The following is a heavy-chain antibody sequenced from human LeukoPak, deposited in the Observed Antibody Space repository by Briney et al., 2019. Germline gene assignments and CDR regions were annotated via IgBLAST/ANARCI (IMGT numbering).Heavy chain of an antibody. Sequence: PSETLSLTCGVYGGPFSGYYWTWIRQFPGMGLEWIGEIIHSGRTNYNPSLTSRVTLSVDTSKNQFSLQLSSVTAADTAVYYCARGILVTVYAAFDYWGQGSLVTVSS. CDR1: GGPFSGYY. J-gene: IGHJ4*02. V-gene: IGHV4-34*01. CDR2: IIHSGRT. CDR3: ARGILVTVYAAFDY. D-gene: IGHD2-8*01.